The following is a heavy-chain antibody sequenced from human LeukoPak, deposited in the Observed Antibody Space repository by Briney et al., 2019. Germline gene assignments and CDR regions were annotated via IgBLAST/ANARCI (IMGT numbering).Heavy chain of an antibody. CDR2: VKSKSDGGTT. V-gene: IGHV3-15*01. CDR1: GFTFADAW. D-gene: IGHD6-19*01. Sequence: PGGSLRLSCEASGFTFADAWMNWVRQAPGKGLEWVGRVKSKSDGGTTEYASPVKDRTIISRDDAKNTLNLQMNSLKTEDTAVYYCTTTVAVTGTRDVFDFWGQGTVVTVAS. CDR3: TTTVAVTGTRDVFDF. J-gene: IGHJ3*01.